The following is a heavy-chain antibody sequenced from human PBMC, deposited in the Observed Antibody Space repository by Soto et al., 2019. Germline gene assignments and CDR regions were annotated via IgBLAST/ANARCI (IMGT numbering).Heavy chain of an antibody. CDR2: ISYDGSNK. Sequence: GGSLRLSCAASGFTFSSYGMHWVRQAPGRGLEWVAVISYDGSNKYYADSVKGRFTISRDNSKNTLYLQMNSLRAEDTAVYYCAKSRGDLMYYYDGYNWFDPWGQGTLVTVSS. CDR3: AKSRGDLMYYYDGYNWFDP. D-gene: IGHD3-22*01. CDR1: GFTFSSYG. V-gene: IGHV3-30*18. J-gene: IGHJ5*02.